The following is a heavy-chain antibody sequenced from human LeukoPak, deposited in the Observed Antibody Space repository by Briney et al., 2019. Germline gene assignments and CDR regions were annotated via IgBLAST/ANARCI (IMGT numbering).Heavy chain of an antibody. CDR3: AREQSGFLFFDY. Sequence: SQTLSLTCTVSGGPITSGTYYWNWIRHPAGKGLEWIGRGHTSGDYNYSPSLKSRVAISVDTSKNQFSLNLSSVTAADTAVYYCAREQSGFLFFDYWGQGTLVTVSS. V-gene: IGHV4-61*02. J-gene: IGHJ4*02. CDR2: GHTSGDY. CDR1: GGPITSGTYY. D-gene: IGHD5-12*01.